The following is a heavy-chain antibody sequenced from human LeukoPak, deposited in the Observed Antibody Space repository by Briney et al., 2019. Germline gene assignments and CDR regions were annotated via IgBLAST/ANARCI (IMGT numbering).Heavy chain of an antibody. CDR1: GGSFSGDY. V-gene: IGHV4-34*01. D-gene: IGHD5-24*01. CDR2: INHSGST. J-gene: IGHJ5*02. Sequence: SETLSLTCAVYGGSFSGDYWSWIRQPPGKGLEWIGEINHSGSTNYNPSLKSRVTISVDTSKNQFSLKLSSVTAADTAVYYCARHSERWLQFGWFDPWGQGTLVTVSS. CDR3: ARHSERWLQFGWFDP.